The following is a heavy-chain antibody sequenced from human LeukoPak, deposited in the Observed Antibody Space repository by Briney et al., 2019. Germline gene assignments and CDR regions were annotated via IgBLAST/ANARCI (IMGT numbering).Heavy chain of an antibody. D-gene: IGHD2-21*02. J-gene: IGHJ4*02. V-gene: IGHV3-7*01. Sequence: GGSLRLSCAVSGFTVSAHYMSWVRQAPGKGLEWVANINEDGSYKYHADSVKGRLTISRDNAKNSLYLQMNSLRAEDTAVYYCARDATRGGDNDYWGQGTRVIVSS. CDR1: GFTVSAHY. CDR3: ARDATRGGDNDY. CDR2: INEDGSYK.